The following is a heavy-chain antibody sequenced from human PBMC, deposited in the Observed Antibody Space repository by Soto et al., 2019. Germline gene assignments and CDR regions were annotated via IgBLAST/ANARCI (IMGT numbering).Heavy chain of an antibody. Sequence: ASVKVSCKASGYIFTSYAMHWVRQAPGQRLEWMGWINAGNGNTKYSQKFQGRVTITRDTSASTAYMELSSLRSEDTAVYYCARGAVLRFLEWLPYDDYYYYGMDVWGQGTTVTVS. D-gene: IGHD3-3*01. CDR1: GYIFTSYA. CDR3: ARGAVLRFLEWLPYDDYYYYGMDV. J-gene: IGHJ6*02. CDR2: INAGNGNT. V-gene: IGHV1-3*01.